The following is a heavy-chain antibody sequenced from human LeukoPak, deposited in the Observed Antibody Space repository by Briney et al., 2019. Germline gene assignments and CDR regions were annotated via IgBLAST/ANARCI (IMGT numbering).Heavy chain of an antibody. J-gene: IGHJ4*02. CDR2: INPNSGGT. Sequence: ASVKVSCKASGYTFTGYYMHWVRQAPGQGLEWMGRINPNSGGTNYAQKFHGRVTMTRDTSISTAYMELSRLRSDDTAVYYCARAERRDGYNYDFDYWGQGTLVTVSS. CDR1: GYTFTGYY. V-gene: IGHV1-2*06. D-gene: IGHD5-24*01. CDR3: ARAERRDGYNYDFDY.